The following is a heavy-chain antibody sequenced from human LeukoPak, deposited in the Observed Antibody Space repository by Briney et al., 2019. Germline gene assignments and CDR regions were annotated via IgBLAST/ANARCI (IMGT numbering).Heavy chain of an antibody. CDR1: GFTFSSYA. J-gene: IGHJ4*02. CDR2: ISGSGGST. CDR3: AKDWVLSMVRGVITPR. Sequence: PGGSLRLSCAASGFTFSSYAMSWIRQAPGKGLEWVSAISGSGGSTYYADSVKGRFTISRDNSKNTLYLQMNSLRAEDTAVYYWAKDWVLSMVRGVITPRWGQGTLVTVSS. V-gene: IGHV3-23*01. D-gene: IGHD3-10*01.